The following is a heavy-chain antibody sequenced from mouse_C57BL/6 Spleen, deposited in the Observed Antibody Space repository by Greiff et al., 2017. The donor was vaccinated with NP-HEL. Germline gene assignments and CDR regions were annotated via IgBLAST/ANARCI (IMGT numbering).Heavy chain of an antibody. V-gene: IGHV5-4*01. Sequence: EVQVVESGGGLVKPGGSLKLSCAASGFTFSSYAMSWVRQTPEKRLEWVATISDGGSYTYYPDNVKGRFTISRDNAKNNLYLQMSHLKSEDTAMYYCARFYDYDGILYAMDYWGQGTSVTVSS. CDR3: ARFYDYDGILYAMDY. J-gene: IGHJ4*01. D-gene: IGHD2-4*01. CDR1: GFTFSSYA. CDR2: ISDGGSYT.